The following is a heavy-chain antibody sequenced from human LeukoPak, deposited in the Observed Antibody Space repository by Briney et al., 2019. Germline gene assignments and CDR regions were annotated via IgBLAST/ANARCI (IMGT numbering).Heavy chain of an antibody. D-gene: IGHD2-21*02. V-gene: IGHV4-59*01. CDR3: ARDLGFCGGDCYSHNWFDP. CDR2: IYYSGST. J-gene: IGHJ5*02. CDR1: GGSISSYY. Sequence: SETLSLTCTVSGGSISSYYWSWIRQPPGKGLEWIGYIYYSGSTNYNPSLKSRVTISVDTSKNQFSLKLSSVTAADTAVYYCARDLGFCGGDCYSHNWFDPWGQGTLVTASS.